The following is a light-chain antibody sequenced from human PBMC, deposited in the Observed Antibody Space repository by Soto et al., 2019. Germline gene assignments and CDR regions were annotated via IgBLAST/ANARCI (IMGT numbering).Light chain of an antibody. Sequence: DIVMTQSPATLSVSPGERATLSCRASQSVSSNLAWYQQKPGQTPRLLIYGASTRATGIPARFSGSGSGTEFTLTISSLQSEDFAVYYWQQYDNWPPGRTFGQGTQVEIK. J-gene: IGKJ1*01. CDR3: QQYDNWPPGRT. CDR1: QSVSSN. CDR2: GAS. V-gene: IGKV3-15*01.